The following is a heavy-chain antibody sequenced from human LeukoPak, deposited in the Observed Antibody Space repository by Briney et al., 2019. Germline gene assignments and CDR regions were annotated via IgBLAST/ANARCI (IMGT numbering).Heavy chain of an antibody. J-gene: IGHJ4*02. CDR2: INHSGST. Sequence: SETLSLTCDVYGGSFSGYYWSWIRQPPGKGLEWIGEINHSGSTNYNPSLKSRVTISVDTSKNQFSLKLSSVTAADTAVYYCARGLRGYCSGGSCYPRAYYFDYWGQGTLVTVSS. D-gene: IGHD2-15*01. CDR1: GGSFSGYY. CDR3: ARGLRGYCSGGSCYPRAYYFDY. V-gene: IGHV4-34*01.